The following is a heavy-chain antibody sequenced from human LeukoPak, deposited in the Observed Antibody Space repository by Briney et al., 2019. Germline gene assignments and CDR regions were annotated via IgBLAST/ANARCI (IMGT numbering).Heavy chain of an antibody. CDR1: GGTFSSYA. D-gene: IGHD5-18*01. J-gene: IGHJ4*02. Sequence: SVKVSCKASGGTFSSYAISWVRQAPGQGLEWTGGIIPIFGTANYAQKFQGRVTITTDESTSTAYMELSSLRSEDTAVYYCASSVGYSYPYYFDYWGQGTLVTVSS. V-gene: IGHV1-69*05. CDR2: IIPIFGTA. CDR3: ASSVGYSYPYYFDY.